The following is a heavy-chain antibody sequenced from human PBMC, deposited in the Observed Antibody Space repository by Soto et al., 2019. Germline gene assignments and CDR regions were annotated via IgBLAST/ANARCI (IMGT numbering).Heavy chain of an antibody. V-gene: IGHV3-15*01. D-gene: IGHD2-2*01. CDR3: TTVTVVVLAYVTDYYYMDV. Sequence: GGSLRLSCAASGFTFSNAWMSWVRQAPGKGLEWVGRIKSKTDGGTTDYAAPVKGRFTISRDDSKNTLYLQMNSLKTEDTAVYYCTTVTVVVLAYVTDYYYMDVWGKGTTVTVSS. CDR1: GFTFSNAW. J-gene: IGHJ6*03. CDR2: IKSKTDGGTT.